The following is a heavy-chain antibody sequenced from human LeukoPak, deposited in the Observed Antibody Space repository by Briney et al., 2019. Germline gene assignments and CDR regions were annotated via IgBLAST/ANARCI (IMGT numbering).Heavy chain of an antibody. CDR1: GGTFSSYA. V-gene: IGHV1-69*13. CDR2: IIPIFGTA. D-gene: IGHD3-22*01. J-gene: IGHJ4*02. CDR3: AFTYYYDSSGYYTLDY. Sequence: ASVKVSCKASGGTFSSYAISWVRQAPGQGLEWMGGIIPIFGTANYAQKFQGRVTITADESTSTAYMELSSLRSEDTAVYYCAFTYYYDSSGYYTLDYWGQGTLVTVSS.